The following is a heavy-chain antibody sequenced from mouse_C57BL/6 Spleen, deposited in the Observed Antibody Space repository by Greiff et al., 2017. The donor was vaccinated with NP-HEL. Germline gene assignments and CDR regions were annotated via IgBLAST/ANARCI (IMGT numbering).Heavy chain of an antibody. D-gene: IGHD1-1*01. Sequence: EVQLQQSGPELVKPGASVKISCKASGYTFTDYYMNWVKQSHGKSLEWIGDINPNNGGTSYNQKFKGKATLTVDKPSSTAYMQLSSLTSEDSAVYYCAREDGSSYGGYFDVWGTGTTVTVSS. CDR2: INPNNGGT. V-gene: IGHV1-26*01. J-gene: IGHJ1*03. CDR1: GYTFTDYY. CDR3: AREDGSSYGGYFDV.